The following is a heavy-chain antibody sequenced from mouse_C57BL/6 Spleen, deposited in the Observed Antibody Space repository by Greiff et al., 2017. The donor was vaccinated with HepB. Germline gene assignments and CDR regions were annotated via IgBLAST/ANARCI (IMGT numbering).Heavy chain of an antibody. CDR1: GYTFTSYW. V-gene: IGHV1-7*01. J-gene: IGHJ4*01. D-gene: IGHD1-1*01. Sequence: QVQLKESGAELAKPGASVKLSCKASGYTFTSYWMHWVKQRPGQGLEWIGYINPSSGYTKYNQKFKDKATLTADKSSSTAYMQLSSLTYEDSAVYYCALYYYGSRYYAMDYCGQGTSVTVSS. CDR2: INPSSGYT. CDR3: ALYYYGSRYYAMDY.